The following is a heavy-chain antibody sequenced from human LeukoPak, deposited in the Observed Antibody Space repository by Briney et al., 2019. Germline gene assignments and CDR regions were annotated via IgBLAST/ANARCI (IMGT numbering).Heavy chain of an antibody. J-gene: IGHJ6*03. CDR2: INAGNGNT. CDR3: ARDRGYRSYYMDV. V-gene: IGHV1-3*03. Sequence: GASVKVSCKASGYTFTDYYIHWVRQAPGQRLEWMGWINAGNGNTKYTQEFQGRVTITRDTSASTAYMELSSLRSEDMAVYYCARDRGYRSYYMDVWGKGTTVTVSS. D-gene: IGHD6-25*01. CDR1: GYTFTDYY.